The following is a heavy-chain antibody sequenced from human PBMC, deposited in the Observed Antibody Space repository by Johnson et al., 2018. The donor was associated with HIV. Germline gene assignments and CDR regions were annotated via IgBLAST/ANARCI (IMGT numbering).Heavy chain of an antibody. CDR3: ARDDILTGYYDAFDI. J-gene: IGHJ3*02. CDR2: IHSGGST. V-gene: IGHV3-66*01. D-gene: IGHD3-9*01. CDR1: GFTFDDYG. Sequence: VQLVESGGGVVRPGGSLRLSCAASGFTFDDYGMSWVRQAPGKGLDWVSVIHSGGSTYYADSVKGRFTISRDNSKNTLYLQMNSLRAEDTAVYYCARDDILTGYYDAFDIWGQGTMVTVSS.